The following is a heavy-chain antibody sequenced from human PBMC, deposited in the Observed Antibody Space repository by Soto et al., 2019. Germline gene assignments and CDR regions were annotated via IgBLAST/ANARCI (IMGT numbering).Heavy chain of an antibody. CDR2: LDCNGTA. J-gene: IGHJ4*02. CDR1: GVNISSTRYN. D-gene: IGHD6-6*01. V-gene: IGHV4-39*02. CDR3: DRPCSY. Sequence: SETLSFTCNVSGVNISSTRYNLGWIRQPPGKGLEWIGTLDCNGTAHYNPSLKSRINTSADPSKYHAALTLTSVTAADTAVYYCDRPCSYWGQGALVPVSS.